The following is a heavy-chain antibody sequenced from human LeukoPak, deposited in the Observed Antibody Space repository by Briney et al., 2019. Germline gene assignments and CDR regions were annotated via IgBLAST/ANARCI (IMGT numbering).Heavy chain of an antibody. J-gene: IGHJ4*02. V-gene: IGHV3-48*01. CDR1: GFTFSSYN. D-gene: IGHD5-24*01. Sequence: GTSLRLSCAASGFTFSSYNMNWVRQAPGKGLECVSYITSSGTTIYYADSVKGRFTISRDNAKNSLYLQMNSLRVEDTAVYYCAKDPYTISAPPFDYWGQGTLVTVSS. CDR3: AKDPYTISAPPFDY. CDR2: ITSSGTTI.